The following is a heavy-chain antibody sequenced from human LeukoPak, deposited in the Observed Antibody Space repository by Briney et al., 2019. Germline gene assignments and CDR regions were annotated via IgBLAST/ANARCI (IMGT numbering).Heavy chain of an antibody. CDR2: ICGSAGCT. Sequence: GGSLRLSCAASGFTFNIYAMSWVRLAPGKGLQWVASICGSAGCTYYADSVKGRFTISRDNSKNTLYLQMNSLGAEDTAIYYCARDRPNYHESNGHYYNRDGDHWGQGTLVTASS. CDR3: ARDRPNYHESNGHYYNRDGDH. V-gene: IGHV3-23*01. CDR1: GFTFNIYA. D-gene: IGHD3-22*01. J-gene: IGHJ5*02.